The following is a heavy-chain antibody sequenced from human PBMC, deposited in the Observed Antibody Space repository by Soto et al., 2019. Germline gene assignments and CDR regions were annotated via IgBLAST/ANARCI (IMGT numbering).Heavy chain of an antibody. CDR2: ISSSSSTI. Sequence: PGGSLRLSCAASGFTFSSYSMNWVRQAPGKGLEWVSYISSSSSTIYYADSVKGRFTISRDNAKNSLYLQMTSLRDEDTAVYYCARDEQDYDYVWGSYRHLFDYWGQGTLVTVSS. CDR3: ARDEQDYDYVWGSYRHLFDY. CDR1: GFTFSSYS. D-gene: IGHD3-16*02. V-gene: IGHV3-48*02. J-gene: IGHJ4*02.